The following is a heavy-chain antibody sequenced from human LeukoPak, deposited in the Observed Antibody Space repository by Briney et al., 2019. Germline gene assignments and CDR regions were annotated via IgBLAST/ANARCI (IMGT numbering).Heavy chain of an antibody. CDR1: GFAFNNYA. CDR2: ISASGGTT. V-gene: IGHV3-23*01. D-gene: IGHD3-22*01. CDR3: AKHPPLTMIVGYFDY. Sequence: PGGSLRLSCAASGFAFNNYAMTWVRQAPGKGLEWVSTISASGGTTYSADSVKGRFIISRDNSKNTLNLQMNSLRAEDTAVYYCAKHPPLTMIVGYFDYWGQGTLVTVSS. J-gene: IGHJ4*02.